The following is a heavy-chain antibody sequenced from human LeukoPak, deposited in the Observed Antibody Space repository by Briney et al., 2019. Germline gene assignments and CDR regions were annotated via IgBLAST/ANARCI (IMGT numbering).Heavy chain of an antibody. J-gene: IGHJ4*02. CDR1: GYTFTGYY. CDR2: INPNSGGT. V-gene: IGHV1-2*02. Sequence: ASVKVSCKASGYTFTGYYMHWVRQAPGQGLEWMGWINPNSGGTNCAQKFQGRVTMTRDTSISTAYMELSRLRSDDTAVYYCASARGLLYYFDYWGQGTLVTVSS. CDR3: ASARGLLYYFDY. D-gene: IGHD3-10*01.